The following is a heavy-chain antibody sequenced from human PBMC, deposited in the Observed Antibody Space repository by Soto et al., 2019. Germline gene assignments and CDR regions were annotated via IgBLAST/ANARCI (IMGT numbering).Heavy chain of an antibody. V-gene: IGHV1-3*01. J-gene: IGHJ4*02. D-gene: IGHD3-16*01. CDR1: GYTFTDFA. Sequence: QAQLVQSGAEAKQPGASVRVSCKASGYTFTDFALHWVRQAPGQGLEWMGWINVGNGNTGYSRKFQGRVTNDRDMAATTAYLEVTSLASEDTAIYHRAREGAHYAPFDLWGQGTLVTVSS. CDR2: INVGNGNT. CDR3: AREGAHYAPFDL.